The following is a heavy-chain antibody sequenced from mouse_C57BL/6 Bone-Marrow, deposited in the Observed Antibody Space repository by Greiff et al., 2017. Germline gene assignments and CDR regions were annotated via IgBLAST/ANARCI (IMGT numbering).Heavy chain of an antibody. Sequence: QVQLQQSGAELMKPGASVKLSCKATGYTFTGYWIEWVKQRPGHGLEWIGEILPGSGSTNYNETFKGKATFTADTSSNTAYMQLSSLTTEDSAIYYCARKWVEIVTTGVRWYFDYWGQGTTLTVSS. CDR1: GYTFTGYW. CDR2: ILPGSGST. D-gene: IGHD2-5*01. V-gene: IGHV1-9*01. J-gene: IGHJ2*01. CDR3: ARKWVEIVTTGVRWYFDY.